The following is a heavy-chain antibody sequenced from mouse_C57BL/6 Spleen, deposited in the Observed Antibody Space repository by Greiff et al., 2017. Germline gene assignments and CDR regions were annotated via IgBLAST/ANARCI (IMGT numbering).Heavy chain of an antibody. D-gene: IGHD1-1*01. J-gene: IGHJ4*01. Sequence: QVQLQQPGAELVMPGASVKLSCKASGYTFTSYWMHWVKQRPGQGLEWIGEIDPSDSYTNYNQKFKGKSTLTVDKSSSTAYMQLSSLTSEDSAVYYCARRGSVVAFYYYAMDYWGQGTSVTVSS. V-gene: IGHV1-69*01. CDR3: ARRGSVVAFYYYAMDY. CDR1: GYTFTSYW. CDR2: IDPSDSYT.